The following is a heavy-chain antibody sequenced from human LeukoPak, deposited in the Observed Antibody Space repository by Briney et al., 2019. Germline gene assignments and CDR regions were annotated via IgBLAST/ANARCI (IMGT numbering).Heavy chain of an antibody. CDR2: IKQDGSQK. V-gene: IGHV3-7*03. D-gene: IGHD6-19*01. Sequence: GGSPRLSCVGTGFTFSTYWVSWVRQAPGKGLEWVANIKQDGSQKYYADSVKGRFTISRDNSKNTLYLQMNSLRAEDTAVYYCAKFRSVAGNDYWGQGTLVTVSS. CDR3: AKFRSVAGNDY. J-gene: IGHJ4*02. CDR1: GFTFSTYW.